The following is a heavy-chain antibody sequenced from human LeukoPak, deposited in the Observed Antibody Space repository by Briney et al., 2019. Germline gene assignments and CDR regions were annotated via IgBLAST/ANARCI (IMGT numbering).Heavy chain of an antibody. V-gene: IGHV3-9*01. CDR1: GFTFDDYA. CDR2: ISWNSGSI. D-gene: IGHD5-18*01. J-gene: IGHJ4*02. Sequence: GRSLRLSCAASGFTFDDYAMHLVRQDPGKGLEWVSGISWNSGSIGYADSVKGRFTISRNNAKSSLYMQMNRLSAEHTALYYCAKGPTYTYGYYFDYWGQRTLVTLSS. CDR3: AKGPTYTYGYYFDY.